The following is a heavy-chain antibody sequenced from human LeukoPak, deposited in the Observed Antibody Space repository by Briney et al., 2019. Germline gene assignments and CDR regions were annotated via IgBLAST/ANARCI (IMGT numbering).Heavy chain of an antibody. Sequence: GGSLRLSCAASGFTFDEYSMHWVRQVPGKGLEWVSLISWDGDRTFYADFAKGRFTISRDNSKNSLYLQMDSLTTEDAALYFCARPYGGNSYFFDYWGLGTLVIVSS. V-gene: IGHV3-43*01. D-gene: IGHD4-23*01. CDR3: ARPYGGNSYFFDY. J-gene: IGHJ4*02. CDR2: ISWDGDRT. CDR1: GFTFDEYS.